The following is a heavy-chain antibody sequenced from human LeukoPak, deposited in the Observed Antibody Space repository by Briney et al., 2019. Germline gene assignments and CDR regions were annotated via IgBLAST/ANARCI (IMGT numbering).Heavy chain of an antibody. CDR3: AKDSGYSYGLWHFDY. J-gene: IGHJ4*02. CDR1: GFTFSSYA. D-gene: IGHD5-18*01. Sequence: GGSLRLSCSASGFTFSSYAMHWVRQAPGKGLEWVAVISYDGSNKYYADSVKGRFTISRDNSKNTLYLQMNSLRAEDTAVYYCAKDSGYSYGLWHFDYWGQGTLVTVSS. CDR2: ISYDGSNK. V-gene: IGHV3-30*04.